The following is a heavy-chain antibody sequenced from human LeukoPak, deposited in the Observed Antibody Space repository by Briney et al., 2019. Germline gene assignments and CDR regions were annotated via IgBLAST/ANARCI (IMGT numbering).Heavy chain of an antibody. Sequence: PSETLSLTCTVSGGSISSSSYYWGWIRQPPGKGLERTGSIYYSGSTNYNPSLKSRVTISVDTSENQFSLKLSSVTAADTAVYYCAREGRGTQQSGYFDYWGQGTLVTVSS. CDR1: GGSISSSSYY. J-gene: IGHJ4*02. CDR2: IYYSGST. CDR3: AREGRGTQQSGYFDY. V-gene: IGHV4-39*07. D-gene: IGHD3-16*01.